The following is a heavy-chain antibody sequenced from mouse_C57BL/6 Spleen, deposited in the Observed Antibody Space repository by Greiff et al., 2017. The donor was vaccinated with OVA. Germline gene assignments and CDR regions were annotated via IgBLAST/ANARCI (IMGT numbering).Heavy chain of an antibody. CDR1: GYAFTNYL. Sequence: QVQLQQSGAELVRPGTSVKVSCKASGYAFTNYLIEWVKQRPGQGLEWIGVINPGSGGTNYNEKFKGKATLTADKSSSTAYMQLSSLTSDDSAFYFCARDYYGSSYWYFDVWGTGTTVTVSS. V-gene: IGHV1-54*01. D-gene: IGHD1-1*01. J-gene: IGHJ1*03. CDR2: INPGSGGT. CDR3: ARDYYGSSYWYFDV.